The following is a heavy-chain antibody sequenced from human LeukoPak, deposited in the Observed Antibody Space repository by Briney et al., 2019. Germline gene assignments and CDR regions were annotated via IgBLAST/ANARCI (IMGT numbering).Heavy chain of an antibody. CDR3: ARDQSVLWFGELSADYYYMDV. V-gene: IGHV3-9*01. D-gene: IGHD3-10*01. Sequence: GGSLRLSCAASGFTFDDYAMHWVRQAPGKGLEWVSTISWNSGDIAYADSVKGRFTISRDNAKNSLYLQMNSLRAEDTAVYYCARDQSVLWFGELSADYYYMDVWGKGTTVTVSS. CDR1: GFTFDDYA. CDR2: ISWNSGDI. J-gene: IGHJ6*03.